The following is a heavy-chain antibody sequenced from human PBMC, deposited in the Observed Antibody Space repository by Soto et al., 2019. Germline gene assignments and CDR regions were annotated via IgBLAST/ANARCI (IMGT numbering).Heavy chain of an antibody. Sequence: LSVTYAVAGESSSGSNWWRWIRKPPGKGLEWIGEIYHSGNTKYNPSLKSRVTISVDKSKNQFSLKLNSVTAADTAVYYCARENDFWSGPNGLDVWGQGTTVTVSS. V-gene: IGHV4-4*02. CDR1: GESSSGSNW. CDR3: ARENDFWSGPNGLDV. CDR2: IYHSGNT. J-gene: IGHJ6*02. D-gene: IGHD3-3*01.